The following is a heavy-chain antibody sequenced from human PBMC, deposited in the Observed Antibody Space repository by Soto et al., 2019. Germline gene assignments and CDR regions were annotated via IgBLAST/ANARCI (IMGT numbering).Heavy chain of an antibody. Sequence: GGSLRLSCEASGFTLSSYWMSWIRQAPGKGLGWVANTRQDGGQSYLVDSVQGRFTISSDNAKNSVYLQMNSLRAEDTAVYYCARVGPTKRIQRWYFLDHWGQGTRVTVSS. CDR1: GFTLSSYW. J-gene: IGHJ4*02. V-gene: IGHV3-7*01. D-gene: IGHD5-18*01. CDR3: ARVGPTKRIQRWYFLDH. CDR2: TRQDGGQS.